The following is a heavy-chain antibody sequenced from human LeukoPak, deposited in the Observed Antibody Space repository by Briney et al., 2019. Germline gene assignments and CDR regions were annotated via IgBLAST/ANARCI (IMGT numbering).Heavy chain of an antibody. Sequence: GASVKVSCKASGYTFTNYGITWVRQAPGQGLEWMGWISGYNGHTNYAQKLQGRVTMTRDTSISTAYMELSRLRSDDTAVYYCAREGFGFGSHANWFDPWGQGTLVTVSS. D-gene: IGHD3-10*01. V-gene: IGHV1-18*01. CDR1: GYTFTNYG. CDR3: AREGFGFGSHANWFDP. J-gene: IGHJ5*02. CDR2: ISGYNGHT.